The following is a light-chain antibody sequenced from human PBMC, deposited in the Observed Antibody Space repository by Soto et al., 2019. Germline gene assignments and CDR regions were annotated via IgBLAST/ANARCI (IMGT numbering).Light chain of an antibody. CDR2: DAS. CDR1: QSVSSNY. CDR3: QQYGSSRT. Sequence: EIVLTQSPATRSLSPLEIARRGFVASQSVSSNYLAWYQQKPGLAPRLLIYDASNRATGIPDRFSGSGSGTDFTLTISRLETEDSAVYYCQQYGSSRTFGQGTKVDIK. V-gene: IGKV3D-20*01. J-gene: IGKJ1*01.